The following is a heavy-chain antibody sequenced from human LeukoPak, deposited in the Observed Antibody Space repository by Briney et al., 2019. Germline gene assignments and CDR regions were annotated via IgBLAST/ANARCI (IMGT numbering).Heavy chain of an antibody. CDR2: IYYSGST. D-gene: IGHD1-1*01. CDR3: ARDHTGGGWFDP. Sequence: ASETLSLTCTVSGGSISSYYWSWIRQPPGKGLKWIGYIYYSGSTNYNPSLKSRVTISVDTSKNQFSLKLSSVTAADTAVYYCARDHTGGGWFDPWGQGTLVTVSS. CDR1: GGSISSYY. V-gene: IGHV4-59*01. J-gene: IGHJ5*02.